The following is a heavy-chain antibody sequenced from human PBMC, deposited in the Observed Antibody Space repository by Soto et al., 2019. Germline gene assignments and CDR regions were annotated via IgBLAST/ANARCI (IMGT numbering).Heavy chain of an antibody. D-gene: IGHD2-15*01. V-gene: IGHV4-59*01. J-gene: IGHJ4*02. CDR1: GGSISSYY. Sequence: SETLSLTCTVSGGSISSYYWSWIRQPPGKGLEWIGYIYYSGSTNYNPSLKSRVTISVDTSKNQFSLKLSSVTAADTAVYYCARLYCSGGSCYFFYFDYWGQGALVTVS. CDR2: IYYSGST. CDR3: ARLYCSGGSCYFFYFDY.